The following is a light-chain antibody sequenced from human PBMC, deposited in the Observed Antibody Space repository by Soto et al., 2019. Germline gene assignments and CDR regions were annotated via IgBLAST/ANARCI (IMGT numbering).Light chain of an antibody. CDR2: GAS. CDR3: QQYGSSQTWT. J-gene: IGKJ1*01. V-gene: IGKV3-20*01. CDR1: QSVSSSY. Sequence: EIVLTQSPGTLSLSPGERATLSCRASQSVSSSYLAWYQQKPGQAPRPLIYGASSRATGIPDRFSGSGSGTDFTPTISRLEPEDFAVYYCQQYGSSQTWTFGQGTKVDIK.